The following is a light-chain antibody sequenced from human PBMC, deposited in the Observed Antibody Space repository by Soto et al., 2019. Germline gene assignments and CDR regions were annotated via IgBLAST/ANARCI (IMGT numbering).Light chain of an antibody. CDR1: QSINSH. V-gene: IGKV3-15*01. J-gene: IGKJ1*01. Sequence: EIVMTQSPATLSVSPGERATLSCRASQSINSHLAWYQQKPGQPPRLLIYGASTRATGIPARFSGSESGTEFILTISSLQSEDFAVYYCQQYNNWPKTFGQGTKVEIK. CDR2: GAS. CDR3: QQYNNWPKT.